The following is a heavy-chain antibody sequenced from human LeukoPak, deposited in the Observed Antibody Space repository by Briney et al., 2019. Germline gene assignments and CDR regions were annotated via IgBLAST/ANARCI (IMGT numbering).Heavy chain of an antibody. CDR1: GFTFSSYW. J-gene: IGHJ6*03. V-gene: IGHV3-48*04. CDR3: ARETPQGYNTPYYYYYYYMDV. CDR2: ISSSGSTI. Sequence: GGSLRLSCAASGFTFSSYWMSWVRQAPGKGLGWVSYISSSGSTIYYADSVKGRFTISRDNAKNSLYLQMNSLRAEDTAVYYCARETPQGYNTPYYYYYYYMDVWGKGTTVTVSS. D-gene: IGHD5-24*01.